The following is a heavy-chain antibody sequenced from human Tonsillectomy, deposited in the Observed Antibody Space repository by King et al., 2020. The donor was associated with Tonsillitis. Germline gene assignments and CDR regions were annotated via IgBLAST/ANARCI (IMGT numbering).Heavy chain of an antibody. V-gene: IGHV3-23*04. CDR1: GFTFSSYA. CDR2: ISGSGGST. J-gene: IGHJ3*01. D-gene: IGHD5-12*01. Sequence: VQLVESGGGLAQPGGSLRLSCAASGFTFSSYAMSWVRQAPGKGLEWVSGISGSGGSTYSADSVKGRFTISRDNSKNTLYLQMNSLRAEDTAIYYCAKDKVATMPRDAFDSWGQGTMVTVSS. CDR3: AKDKVATMPRDAFDS.